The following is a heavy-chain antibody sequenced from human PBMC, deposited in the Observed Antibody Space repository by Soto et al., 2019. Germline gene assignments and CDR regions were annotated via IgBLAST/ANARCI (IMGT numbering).Heavy chain of an antibody. D-gene: IGHD4-17*01. CDR1: GYIFTDYK. J-gene: IGHJ4*02. V-gene: IGHV1-2*04. CDR2: VDPNGGGS. Sequence: GASVKVSCKTSGYIFTDYKLHWVRQAPGQGLEWMGWVDPNGGGSNSAQKFQGSVTMTWDTSITTAYLDLTRLTTNDTATYFCATWVDYGDFEGFDFWGQGTLVTVSS. CDR3: ATWVDYGDFEGFDF.